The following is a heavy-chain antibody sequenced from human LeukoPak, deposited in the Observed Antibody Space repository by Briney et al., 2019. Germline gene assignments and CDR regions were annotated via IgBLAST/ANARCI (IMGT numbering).Heavy chain of an antibody. J-gene: IGHJ4*02. CDR1: DSPSVAMP. CDR2: VSGNGGRT. V-gene: IGHV3-23*01. Sequence: GGSLRPPAQALDSPSVAMPYTGSARLQGGGLQWLSGVSGNGGRTYYADSVKGRFTISRDNSKNTLYLQMNSLRAEDTAVYYCARDADTAMVLVDYWGQGTLVSVSS. D-gene: IGHD5-18*01. CDR3: ARDADTAMVLVDY.